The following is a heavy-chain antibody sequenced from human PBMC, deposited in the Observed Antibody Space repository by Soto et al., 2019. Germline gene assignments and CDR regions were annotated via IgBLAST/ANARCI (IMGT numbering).Heavy chain of an antibody. CDR1: GFTFSDYY. V-gene: IGHV3-11*06. D-gene: IGHD5-12*01. CDR2: ISSSSSYT. J-gene: IGHJ4*02. Sequence: ESGGGLVKPGGSLRLSCAASGFTFSDYYMSWIRQAPGKGLEWVSYISSSSSYTNYADSVKGRFTISRDNAKNSLYLQMNSLRAEDTAVYYCARSGGDGYTLGLYYFDYWGQGTLVTVSS. CDR3: ARSGGDGYTLGLYYFDY.